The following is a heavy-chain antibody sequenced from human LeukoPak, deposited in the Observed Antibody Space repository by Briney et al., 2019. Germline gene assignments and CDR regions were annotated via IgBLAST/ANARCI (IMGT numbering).Heavy chain of an antibody. CDR1: GGSLSSGGYY. Sequence: SQTLSLACTVSGGSLSSGGYYWSWIRQHPGKGLEWIGYIYYSGSTYYNPSLKSRVTISVDTSKNQFSLKLSSVTAADTAVYYCARAAKGYSYGFDYWGQGTLVTVSS. V-gene: IGHV4-31*03. D-gene: IGHD5-18*01. CDR2: IYYSGST. CDR3: ARAAKGYSYGFDY. J-gene: IGHJ4*02.